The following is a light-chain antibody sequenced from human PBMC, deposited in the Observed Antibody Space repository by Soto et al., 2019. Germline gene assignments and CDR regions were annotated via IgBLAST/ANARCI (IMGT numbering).Light chain of an antibody. Sequence: QLVLTQPASVSGSPGQSITISCSGTTNYVCGYNYVSWYQQHPGQAPKLLIYGVTDRPSGVSSRFSGSKSGNEAALTISGLQADDEGDYYCSSYTSSYIWIFGGGTKLTVL. CDR1: TNYVCGYNY. CDR2: GVT. J-gene: IGLJ3*02. V-gene: IGLV2-14*03. CDR3: SSYTSSYIWI.